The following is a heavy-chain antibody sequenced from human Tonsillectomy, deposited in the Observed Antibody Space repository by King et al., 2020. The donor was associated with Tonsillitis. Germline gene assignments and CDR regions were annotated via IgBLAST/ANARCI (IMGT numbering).Heavy chain of an antibody. D-gene: IGHD6-13*01. V-gene: IGHV3-30*03. CDR1: GFTFSSYG. CDR3: ARSRPGSSWYGGDY. CDR2: ISYDGDNE. J-gene: IGHJ4*02. Sequence: VQLVESGGGVVQPGRSLRLSCAASGFTFSSYGMHWVRQAPGKGLEWMAVISYDGDNEYHADSVKGRFTISRDNSKNTLYLEMNSLRTEDTAVYYWARSRPGSSWYGGDYWGQGTRVTVSS.